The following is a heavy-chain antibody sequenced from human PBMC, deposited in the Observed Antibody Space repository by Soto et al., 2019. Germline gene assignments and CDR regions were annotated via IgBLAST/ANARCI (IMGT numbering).Heavy chain of an antibody. CDR1: GDSASSSSVT. CDR3: AREGLTGTIGLYYYFGMDV. D-gene: IGHD1-7*01. V-gene: IGHV6-1*01. Sequence: SQTLSLTCAISGDSASSSSVTWNWIRQSPSRGLEWLGRTYYRSKWYNDYAESVKSRITINPDTSKNQFSLKLSSVTPADTAVYYCAREGLTGTIGLYYYFGMDVWGQGTTVTVSS. CDR2: TYYRSKWYN. J-gene: IGHJ6*02.